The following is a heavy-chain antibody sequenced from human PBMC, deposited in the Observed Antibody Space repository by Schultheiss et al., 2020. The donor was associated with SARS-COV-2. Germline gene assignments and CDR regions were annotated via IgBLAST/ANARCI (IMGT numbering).Heavy chain of an antibody. Sequence: GGSLRLSCAASGFTFSSYWMHWVRQAPGKGLVWVSRINSDGSSTSYADSVKGRFTISRDNVKNTLYLQMNSLRAEDTAVYYCARVRDWNFPLGYYMDVWGKGATVTVAS. D-gene: IGHD1-7*01. CDR2: INSDGSST. V-gene: IGHV3-74*01. CDR3: ARVRDWNFPLGYYMDV. J-gene: IGHJ6*03. CDR1: GFTFSSYW.